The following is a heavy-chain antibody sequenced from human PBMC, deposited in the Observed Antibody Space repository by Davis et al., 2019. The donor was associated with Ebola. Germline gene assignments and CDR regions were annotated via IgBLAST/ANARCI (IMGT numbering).Heavy chain of an antibody. Sequence: PGGSLRLSCAASGFTFSSYEMNWVRQAPGKGLEWISYISGSGSTKYYSDSVKGRFTVSRDNAANSLYLQMNSLTAEDTAVYYCALTKGKAARDFDHWGQGTRVTVSS. CDR2: ISGSGSTK. J-gene: IGHJ4*02. D-gene: IGHD6-6*01. CDR1: GFTFSSYE. V-gene: IGHV3-48*03. CDR3: ALTKGKAARDFDH.